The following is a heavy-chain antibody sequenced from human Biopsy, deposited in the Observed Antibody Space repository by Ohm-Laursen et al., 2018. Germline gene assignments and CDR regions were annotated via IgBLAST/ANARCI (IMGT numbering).Heavy chain of an antibody. D-gene: IGHD6-19*01. Sequence: SETLSLTCTVSGGSISSYYWNWIRQPPGKGLEWVGYIYYSGSTNYNPSLKSRVTISVDTSKNQFSLKLSSVTAADTAIYYCARGMRSSGWPYFDSWGQGTLVTVSS. CDR2: IYYSGST. V-gene: IGHV4-59*01. CDR1: GGSISSYY. J-gene: IGHJ4*02. CDR3: ARGMRSSGWPYFDS.